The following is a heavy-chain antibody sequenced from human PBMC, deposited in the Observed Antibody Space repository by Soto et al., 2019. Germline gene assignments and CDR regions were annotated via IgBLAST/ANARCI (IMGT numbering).Heavy chain of an antibody. CDR3: AKDRGALRWSEEHYYLDY. D-gene: IGHD4-17*01. Sequence: LRLSCAASGFTFSSYSMSWVRQAPGKGLEWVSGFRTGGDDGTTYYADSVKGRFTISRDNSKNTLFLQMNSLRAEDTALYYCAKDRGALRWSEEHYYLDYWGQGTLVTVSS. CDR2: FRTGGDDGTT. J-gene: IGHJ4*02. V-gene: IGHV3-23*01. CDR1: GFTFSSYS.